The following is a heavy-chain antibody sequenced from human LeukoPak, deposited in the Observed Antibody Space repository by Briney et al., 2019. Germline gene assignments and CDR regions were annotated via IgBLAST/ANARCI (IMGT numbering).Heavy chain of an antibody. V-gene: IGHV1-2*02. CDR3: ARTAGITMVRGVIRPYYFDY. Sequence: ASVKVSCKASGYTSTGYYMHWVRQAPGQGLGWMGWINPNSGGTNYAQKFQGRVTMTRDTSISTAYMELSRLRSDDTAVYYCARTAGITMVRGVIRPYYFDYWGQGTLVTVSS. CDR1: GYTSTGYY. CDR2: INPNSGGT. J-gene: IGHJ4*02. D-gene: IGHD3-10*01.